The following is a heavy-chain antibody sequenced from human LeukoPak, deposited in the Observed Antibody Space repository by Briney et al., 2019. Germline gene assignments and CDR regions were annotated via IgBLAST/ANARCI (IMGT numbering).Heavy chain of an antibody. J-gene: IGHJ4*02. CDR1: GDTLTGYY. D-gene: IGHD3-3*01. Sequence: GASVKVSCKASGDTLTGYYIHWVRQAPGQGLEWMGRINPNSGGTNYAQKFQGRITMTRDTSIATAYMELSRLTSDDTAVYYCARVSKYYDFWSGYSGFDYWGQGTLVTVSS. CDR3: ARVSKYYDFWSGYSGFDY. V-gene: IGHV1-2*06. CDR2: INPNSGGT.